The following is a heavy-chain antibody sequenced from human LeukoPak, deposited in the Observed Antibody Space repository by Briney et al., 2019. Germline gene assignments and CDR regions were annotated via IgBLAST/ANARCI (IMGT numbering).Heavy chain of an antibody. CDR1: GFTFSSYA. J-gene: IGHJ4*02. CDR3: VKDEGGVQLAY. V-gene: IGHV3-23*01. Sequence: GGSLRLSCVVSGFTFSSYAMSWVRQAPGKGLEWVSGISGSGGSTYYADSVKGRFTISRDNTKNTLYLQMNSLRADDTAVYYCVKDEGGVQLAYWGQGTLVTVSS. CDR2: ISGSGGST. D-gene: IGHD1-1*01.